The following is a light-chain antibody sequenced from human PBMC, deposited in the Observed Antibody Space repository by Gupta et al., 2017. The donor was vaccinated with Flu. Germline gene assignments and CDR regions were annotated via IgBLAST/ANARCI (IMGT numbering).Light chain of an antibody. V-gene: IGKV1-27*01. Sequence: PSSLSASVGDRITSTCRASQDIRDSLAWYQHKPGKGPSLLIYAASTLHSGVPSRFRGSGSGTEFTLTISGLQPEDVATYYCQKFNGAPLSFGGGTKVEI. CDR2: AAS. CDR3: QKFNGAPLS. J-gene: IGKJ4*01. CDR1: QDIRDS.